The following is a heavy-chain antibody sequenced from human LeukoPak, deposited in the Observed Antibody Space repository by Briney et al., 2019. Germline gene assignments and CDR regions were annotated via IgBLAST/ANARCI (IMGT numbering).Heavy chain of an antibody. CDR1: GGTFSSYA. J-gene: IGHJ4*02. D-gene: IGHD6-19*01. Sequence: ASVKVSCKASGGTFSSYAISWVRQAPGQGLEWMGGIIPISGTANYAQKFQGRVTITTDESTSTAYMELSSLRSEDTAVYYCARSRGSGWYMSGLDYWGQGTLVTVSS. CDR3: ARSRGSGWYMSGLDY. CDR2: IIPISGTA. V-gene: IGHV1-69*05.